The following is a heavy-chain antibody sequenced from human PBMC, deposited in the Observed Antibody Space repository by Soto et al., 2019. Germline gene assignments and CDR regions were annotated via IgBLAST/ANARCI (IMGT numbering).Heavy chain of an antibody. CDR3: ARSSGGSRNDYHGMDV. V-gene: IGHV4-59*01. CDR2: VYHGGST. D-gene: IGHD2-15*01. CDR1: GDSISDFF. J-gene: IGHJ6*02. Sequence: SETLSLTCTVPGDSISDFFWSWIRQPPGKGLEWVGFVYHGGSTNYDPSLKSRVTISVDTSKNQFSLKLSSVTAADTAVYYCARSSGGSRNDYHGMDVWGQGTTVTVSS.